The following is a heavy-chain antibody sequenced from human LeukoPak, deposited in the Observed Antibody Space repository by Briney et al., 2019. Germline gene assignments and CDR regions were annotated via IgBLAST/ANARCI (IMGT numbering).Heavy chain of an antibody. Sequence: GGSLRLSCAASRFSGSDLFMSWIRQAPGKELEWVSYRRGAGRSIPGTDSVPGRFTISTDTAKNSLSPQIKTLRVEDTAVYFSVKDNWRPSVWGKRTTVTVSS. CDR1: RFSGSDLF. V-gene: IGHV3-11*01. J-gene: IGHJ6*04. CDR2: RRGAGRSI. D-gene: IGHD1-20*01. CDR3: VKDNWRPSV.